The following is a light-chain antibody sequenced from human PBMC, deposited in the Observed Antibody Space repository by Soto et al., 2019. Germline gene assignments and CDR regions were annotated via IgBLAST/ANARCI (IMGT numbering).Light chain of an antibody. CDR2: AAP. CDR1: HSVSSNK. CDR3: QDYGTSWR. V-gene: IGKV3-20*01. J-gene: IGKJ1*01. Sequence: ETVLTQSPATVSLSPGDIATLPCRASHSVSSNKLAWYQQKPGQDQRPLIYAAPSRPTGTPNRFRGSGLGTDSTPTITRLEHKDFAVYYCQDYGTSWRLGKGTKV.